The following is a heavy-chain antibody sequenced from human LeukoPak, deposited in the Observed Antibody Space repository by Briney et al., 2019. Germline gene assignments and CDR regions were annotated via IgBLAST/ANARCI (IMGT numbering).Heavy chain of an antibody. Sequence: SETLSFTCTVSGGSISSSSYYWGWIRQPPGKGLEWIGSIYYSGSTYYNPSLKSRVTISVDTSKNQFSLKLSSVTAADTAVYYCARSDSSCVDYWGQGTLVTVSS. CDR2: IYYSGST. D-gene: IGHD3-3*01. CDR1: GGSISSSSYY. CDR3: ARSDSSCVDY. J-gene: IGHJ4*02. V-gene: IGHV4-39*01.